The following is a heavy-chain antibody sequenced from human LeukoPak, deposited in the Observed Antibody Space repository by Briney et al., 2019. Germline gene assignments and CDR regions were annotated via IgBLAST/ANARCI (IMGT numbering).Heavy chain of an antibody. J-gene: IGHJ4*02. D-gene: IGHD5-18*01. CDR3: ARGGGYSSPFNY. V-gene: IGHV4-59*01. Sequence: SETLSLTCTVSGGSISRYYWSWIRQPPGKGLEWIGYIYYSGSTNYNPSLKSRVTISVDTSKNQFSLKLSSVTAADTAVYYCARGGGYSSPFNYWGQGTLVTVSS. CDR2: IYYSGST. CDR1: GGSISRYY.